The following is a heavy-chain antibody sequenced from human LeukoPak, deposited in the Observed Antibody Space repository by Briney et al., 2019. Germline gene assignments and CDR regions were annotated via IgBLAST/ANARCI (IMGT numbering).Heavy chain of an antibody. CDR3: ARDRQGSRVGATSFDY. J-gene: IGHJ4*02. V-gene: IGHV1-46*01. CDR1: GYTFTSYY. Sequence: GASVKVSCKASGYTFTSYYMHWVRQAPGQGLERMGIINPSGGSTSYAQKFQGRVTMTRDMSTSTVYMELSSLRSEDTAVYYCARDRQGSRVGATSFDYWGQGTLVTVSS. D-gene: IGHD1-26*01. CDR2: INPSGGST.